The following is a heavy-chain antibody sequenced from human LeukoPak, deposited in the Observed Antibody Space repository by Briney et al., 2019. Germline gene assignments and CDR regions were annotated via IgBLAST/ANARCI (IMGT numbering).Heavy chain of an antibody. CDR2: IYYSGST. CDR1: GGSISSSSYY. D-gene: IGHD2/OR15-2a*01. Sequence: SETLSLTCTVSGGSISSSSYYWGWIRQPPGKGLEWIGSIYYSGSTYYNPSLKSRVTISVDTSKNQFSLKLSSVTAADTAVCYCARDLQYYYYWGQGTLVTVSS. J-gene: IGHJ4*02. CDR3: ARDLQYYYY. V-gene: IGHV4-39*07.